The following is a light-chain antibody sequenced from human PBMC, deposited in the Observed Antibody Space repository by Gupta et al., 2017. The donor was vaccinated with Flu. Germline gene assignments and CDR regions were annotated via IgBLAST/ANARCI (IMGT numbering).Light chain of an antibody. Sequence: SLGGRATINCRSSQSLFYSSSNKNYLAWYQQKPGQPPKLLIYWASTRESGVPDRFSGSGSGTDFTLTISSLQAEDVAVYYCQQYYITPRTFGQGTKVEIK. V-gene: IGKV4-1*01. CDR3: QQYYITPRT. CDR2: WAS. CDR1: QSLFYSSSNKNY. J-gene: IGKJ1*01.